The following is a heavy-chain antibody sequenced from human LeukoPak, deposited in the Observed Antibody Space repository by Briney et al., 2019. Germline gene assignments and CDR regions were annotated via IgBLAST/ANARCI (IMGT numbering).Heavy chain of an antibody. D-gene: IGHD3-22*01. J-gene: IGHJ5*02. V-gene: IGHV5-51*01. CDR2: IYPGDSDT. CDR1: GYSFTNHW. Sequence: PGESLKISCKSSGYSFTNHWIGWVRQMPGKGLEWMGIIYPGDSDTRYSPSFQGQVTISADKSISTAYLQWSSLKASDTDMYYCARRSEYYYDSSRFDPWGQGTLVTVSS. CDR3: ARRSEYYYDSSRFDP.